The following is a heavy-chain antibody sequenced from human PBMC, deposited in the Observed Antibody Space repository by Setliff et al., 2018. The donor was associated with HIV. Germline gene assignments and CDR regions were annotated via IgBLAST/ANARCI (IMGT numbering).Heavy chain of an antibody. CDR1: GFAFDNYC. J-gene: IGHJ6*02. CDR2: IGGSTGST. CDR3: AKPLTQWGVSPYHYAVDV. D-gene: IGHD1-26*01. V-gene: IGHV3-23*01. Sequence: GESLRLSCAASGFAFDNYCMTWVRQAPGKGLEWVSAIGGSTGSTYYADSVKGRFTISTDNSKNTLYLQMNSLRAEDTAVYYCAKPLTQWGVSPYHYAVDVWGQGSTVTVSS.